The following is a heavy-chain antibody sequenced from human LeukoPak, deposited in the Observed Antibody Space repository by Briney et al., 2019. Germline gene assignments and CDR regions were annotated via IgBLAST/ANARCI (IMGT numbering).Heavy chain of an antibody. CDR1: GFTFDDYA. CDR3: AKDGFVVVPAAGAYYYYYYMDV. D-gene: IGHD2-2*01. V-gene: IGHV3-9*01. CDR2: ISWNSGSI. Sequence: GRSLRLSCAASGFTFDDYAMHWVRQAPGKGLEWVSGISWNSGSIGYADSVKGRFTISRDNAKNSLYLQMNSLRAEDTALYYCAKDGFVVVPAAGAYYYYYYMDVWGKGTTVTVSS. J-gene: IGHJ6*03.